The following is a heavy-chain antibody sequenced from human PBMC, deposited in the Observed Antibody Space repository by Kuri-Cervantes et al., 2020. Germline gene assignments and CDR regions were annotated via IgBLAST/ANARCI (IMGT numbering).Heavy chain of an antibody. CDR1: GYTFTSYA. J-gene: IGHJ4*02. V-gene: IGHV1-3*01. CDR3: ARWGRYSYGITSIDY. CDR2: INAGNGNT. D-gene: IGHD5-18*01. Sequence: ASVKVSCKASGYTFTSYAMHWVRQAPGQRLEWMGWINAGNGNTKYSQKFQGRVTITRDTSASTAYMELSSLRSEDTAVYYCARWGRYSYGITSIDYWGQGTLVTVSS.